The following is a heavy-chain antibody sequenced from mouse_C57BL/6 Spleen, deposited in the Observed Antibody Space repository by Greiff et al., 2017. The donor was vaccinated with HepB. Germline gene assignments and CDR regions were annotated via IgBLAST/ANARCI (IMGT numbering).Heavy chain of an antibody. V-gene: IGHV1-53*01. CDR1: GYTFTSYW. J-gene: IGHJ1*03. D-gene: IGHD4-1*01. CDR3: ARLRTSWDWYFDV. Sequence: QIQLQQPGTELVKPGASVKLSCKASGYTFTSYWMHWVKQRPGQGLEWIGNINPSNGGTNYNEKFKSKATLTVDKSSSTAYMQLSSLTSEDSAVYYCARLRTSWDWYFDVWGTGTTVTVSS. CDR2: INPSNGGT.